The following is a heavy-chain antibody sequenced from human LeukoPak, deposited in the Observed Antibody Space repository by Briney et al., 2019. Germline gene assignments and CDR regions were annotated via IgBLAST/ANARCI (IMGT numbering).Heavy chain of an antibody. CDR3: ARDGWTYQLPSDAFDI. CDR1: GFTFSSYW. J-gene: IGHJ3*02. D-gene: IGHD2-2*01. CDR2: IKQDGSEK. Sequence: PGGSLRLSCAASGFTFSSYWMSWVRQAPGKGLEWVANIKQDGSEKYYVDSVKGRFTISRDNAKNSLYLQMNSLRAEDTAVYYCARDGWTYQLPSDAFDIWGQGTMVTVSS. V-gene: IGHV3-7*01.